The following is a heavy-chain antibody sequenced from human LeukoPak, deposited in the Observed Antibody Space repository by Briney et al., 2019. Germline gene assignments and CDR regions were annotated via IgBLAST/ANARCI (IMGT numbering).Heavy chain of an antibody. CDR3: ARVRVYCSSTSCHLWGYYYYGMDV. Sequence: SETLSLTCAVYGGSFSGYYWSWIRQPPGKGLEWIGEINHSGSTNYNPSLKSRVTISVDTSKNQFSLKLSSVTAADTAVYYCARVRVYCSSTSCHLWGYYYYGMDVWAKGTTVTVSS. CDR2: INHSGST. J-gene: IGHJ6*04. CDR1: GGSFSGYY. D-gene: IGHD2-2*01. V-gene: IGHV4-34*01.